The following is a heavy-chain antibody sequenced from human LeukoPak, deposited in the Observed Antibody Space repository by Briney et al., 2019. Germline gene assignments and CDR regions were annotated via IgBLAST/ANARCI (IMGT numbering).Heavy chain of an antibody. CDR3: ARKSPHCSGGSCNPDADAFDI. J-gene: IGHJ3*02. CDR2: IYTSGST. Sequence: PSQTLSLTCTASGGSISSGSYYWSWIRQPAGKGLEWIGRIYTSGSTNYNPSLKSRVTISVDTSKNQFSLKLSSVTAADTAVYYCARKSPHCSGGSCNPDADAFDIWGQGTMVTVSS. V-gene: IGHV4-61*02. D-gene: IGHD2-15*01. CDR1: GGSISSGSYY.